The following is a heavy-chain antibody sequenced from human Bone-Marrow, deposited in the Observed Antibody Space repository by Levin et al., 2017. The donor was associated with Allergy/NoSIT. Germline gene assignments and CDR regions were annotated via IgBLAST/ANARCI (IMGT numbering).Heavy chain of an antibody. CDR3: ARWKRLSNWFDP. Sequence: SETLSLTCSVSGDYIGSSNFHWAWIRQPPGKGLEWIGSVHFGGSTYHNASLKSRATVSVDTPKNQFFLKMNYMSAADTAVYFCARWKRLSNWFDPWGQGILVTVSS. CDR1: GDYIGSSNFH. J-gene: IGHJ5*02. V-gene: IGHV4-39*01. CDR2: VHFGGST. D-gene: IGHD5-12*01.